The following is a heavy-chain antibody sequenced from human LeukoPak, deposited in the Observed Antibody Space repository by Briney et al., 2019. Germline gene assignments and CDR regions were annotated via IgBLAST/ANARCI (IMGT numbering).Heavy chain of an antibody. V-gene: IGHV1-18*01. CDR3: ARKITMARGVIIRAADWFDP. D-gene: IGHD3-10*01. J-gene: IGHJ5*02. CDR1: GYTFTSYG. CDR2: ISAYNGNT. Sequence: ASVKVSCKASGYTFTSYGISWVRQAPGQGLEWMGWISAYNGNTNYAQKLQGRVTMTTDTSTSTAYMELRSLRSDDTAVYYCARKITMARGVIIRAADWFDPWGQGTLVTVSS.